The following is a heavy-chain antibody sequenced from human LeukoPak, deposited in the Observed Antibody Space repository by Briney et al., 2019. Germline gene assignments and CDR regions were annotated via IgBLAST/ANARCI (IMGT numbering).Heavy chain of an antibody. CDR3: AREDTAMGYYYYYGMGV. Sequence: GGSLRLSCAASGFTFSSYWMSWVRQAPGKGLEWVANIKQDGSEKFYADSVKGRFTISRDNAKNSLYLQMNSLRAEDTAVYYCAREDTAMGYYYYYGMGVWGKGTTVTVSS. CDR2: IKQDGSEK. V-gene: IGHV3-7*03. D-gene: IGHD5-18*01. J-gene: IGHJ6*04. CDR1: GFTFSSYW.